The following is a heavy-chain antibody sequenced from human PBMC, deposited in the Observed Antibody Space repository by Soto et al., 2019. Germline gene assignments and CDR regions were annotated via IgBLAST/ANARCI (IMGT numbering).Heavy chain of an antibody. J-gene: IGHJ6*03. CDR1: GYTFTSYY. V-gene: IGHV1-46*01. CDR2: INPSGGST. CDR3: ARDRYYGSGSIPYYYMDV. Sequence: ASVKVSCKASGYTFTSYYMHWVRQAPGQGLEWMGMINPSGGSTSYAQKFQGRVTMTRDTSTSTAYMELSSLRSEDTAVYYCARDRYYGSGSIPYYYMDVWGKGTTVTVSS. D-gene: IGHD3-10*01.